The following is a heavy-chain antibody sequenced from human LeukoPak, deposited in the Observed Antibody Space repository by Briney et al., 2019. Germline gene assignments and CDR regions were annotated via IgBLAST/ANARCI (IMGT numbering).Heavy chain of an antibody. CDR3: ARGGLMVYANWFDP. D-gene: IGHD2-8*01. CDR2: INPNSGGT. CDR1: GYTFTGYY. Sequence: ASVKVSCKASGYTFTGYYMHWVRQAPGQGLEWMGWINPNSGGTNYAQKFQGRVTITADKSTSTAYMELSSLRSEDTAVYYCARGGLMVYANWFDPWGQGTLVTVSS. V-gene: IGHV1-2*02. J-gene: IGHJ5*02.